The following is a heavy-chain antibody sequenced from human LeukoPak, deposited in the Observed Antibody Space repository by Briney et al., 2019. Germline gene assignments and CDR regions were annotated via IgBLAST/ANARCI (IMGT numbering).Heavy chain of an antibody. CDR1: GFTFDDYG. J-gene: IGHJ3*02. D-gene: IGHD4-17*01. CDR2: INWSGGST. V-gene: IGHV3-20*04. CDR3: ARSKTTVTTRDAFDI. Sequence: AGGSLRLSCAASGFTFDDYGMTWVRQAPGKGLEWVSGINWSGGSTSYADSVKGRFTISRDNVKNSLYLQMNSLRAEDTAVYYCARSKTTVTTRDAFDIWGQGTMVTVSS.